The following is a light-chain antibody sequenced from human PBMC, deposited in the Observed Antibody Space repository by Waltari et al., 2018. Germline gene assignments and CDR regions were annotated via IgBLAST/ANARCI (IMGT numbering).Light chain of an antibody. Sequence: EIVMTQSPGTLSLSPGERATLSCRASQTVRSNYLAWFQQKPGQAPRLLIHGASSRATGIPDRFSGSGSGTDFTLIISRLEPEDFAVYYCHQYGSSQWTFGQGTKVEIK. V-gene: IGKV3-20*01. J-gene: IGKJ1*01. CDR2: GAS. CDR3: HQYGSSQWT. CDR1: QTVRSNY.